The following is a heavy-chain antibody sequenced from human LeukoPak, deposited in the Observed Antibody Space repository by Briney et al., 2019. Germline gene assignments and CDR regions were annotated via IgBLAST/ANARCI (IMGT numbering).Heavy chain of an antibody. V-gene: IGHV1-8*01. Sequence: ASVKVSCKASGYTFTSYDINWVRQATGQGLEWMGWMNPNSGNTGYAQKFQGRVTMTRNTSISTAYMELSSLRSEDTAVYYCARDSGQAASGDYWSQGTLVTVSS. D-gene: IGHD6-19*01. J-gene: IGHJ4*02. CDR3: ARDSGQAASGDY. CDR1: GYTFTSYD. CDR2: MNPNSGNT.